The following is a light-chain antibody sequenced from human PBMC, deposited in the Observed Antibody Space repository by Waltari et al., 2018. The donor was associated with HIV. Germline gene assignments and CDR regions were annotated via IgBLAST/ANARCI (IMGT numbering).Light chain of an antibody. V-gene: IGLV2-11*01. CDR3: SSYAGRYTVI. Sequence: QSALTQPRSVSGYPGQSVTISCTGTSSDVGGYNYVSWYQQYPGKAPKVILYGVTKRPSGIPDRFSGSKSGSTASLTISGPQAEDEADYYCSSYAGRYTVIFGGGTKLTVL. CDR2: GVT. J-gene: IGLJ2*01. CDR1: SSDVGGYNY.